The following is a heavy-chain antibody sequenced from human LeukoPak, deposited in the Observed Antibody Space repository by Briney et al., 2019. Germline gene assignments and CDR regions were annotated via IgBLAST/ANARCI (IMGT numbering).Heavy chain of an antibody. V-gene: IGHV3-66*01. CDR2: IYSGGST. Sequence: GGSLRLSCAASGFTFSDYYMNWVRQAPGKGLEWVSVIYSGGSTYYADSVKGRFTISRDNSKNTLYLQMSSLRAEDTAVYYCARGADWAFDYWGQGTLVTVSS. J-gene: IGHJ4*02. D-gene: IGHD3-9*01. CDR1: GFTFSDYY. CDR3: ARGADWAFDY.